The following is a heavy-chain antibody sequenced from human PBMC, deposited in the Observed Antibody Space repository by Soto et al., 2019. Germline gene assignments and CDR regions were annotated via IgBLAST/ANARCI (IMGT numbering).Heavy chain of an antibody. V-gene: IGHV1-18*01. J-gene: IGHJ6*02. Sequence: QVQLVQSGAEVKKPGASVKVSCKASGYTFTSYGISWVRQAPGQGLEWMGWISAYNGNTNYAQKLQGRVTMTTDTSTSKAYMELRTRRSDDTAVYYCARVMGDCSSTSCYDSYYYYYGMDVWGQGTTVTVSS. CDR2: ISAYNGNT. D-gene: IGHD2-2*01. CDR3: ARVMGDCSSTSCYDSYYYYYGMDV. CDR1: GYTFTSYG.